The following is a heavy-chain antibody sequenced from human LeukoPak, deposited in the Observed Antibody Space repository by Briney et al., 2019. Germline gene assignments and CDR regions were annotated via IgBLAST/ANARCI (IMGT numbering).Heavy chain of an antibody. D-gene: IGHD5-18*01. V-gene: IGHV3-30*04. CDR1: GFTFSTYA. Sequence: GGSLRLSCAASGFTFSTYAMHWVRQAPGKGLEWVAVILYDGSNKYYADSVKGRFTISRDNSKNTLYLQMNSLRAEDTAVYYCAKALGIDTARFFDYWGQGTLVTVSS. CDR3: AKALGIDTARFFDY. CDR2: ILYDGSNK. J-gene: IGHJ4*02.